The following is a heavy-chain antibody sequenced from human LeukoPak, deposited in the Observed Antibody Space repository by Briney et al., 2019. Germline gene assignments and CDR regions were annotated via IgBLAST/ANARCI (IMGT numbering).Heavy chain of an antibody. CDR2: TYYRSKWYN. J-gene: IGHJ4*02. V-gene: IGHV6-1*01. D-gene: IGHD3-10*02. CDR1: GDSVSSNSAA. CDR3: ARDMFGYYFDY. Sequence: SQTLSLTCAISGDSVSSNSAAWHWIRQSPSRGIEWLGRTYYRSKWYNEYAVSVKSRITINPDTSKNHFSLQLSSLTPEDTAVYYCARDMFGYYFDYWGQGALVTVSS.